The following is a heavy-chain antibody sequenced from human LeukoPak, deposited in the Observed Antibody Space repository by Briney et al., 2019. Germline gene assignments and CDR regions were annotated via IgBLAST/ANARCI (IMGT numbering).Heavy chain of an antibody. D-gene: IGHD6-19*01. J-gene: IGHJ6*03. CDR3: ARGIAVAGGNYYYYYYMDV. Sequence: SETLSLTCTVSGGSISSGSYYWSWIRQPAGKGLEWIGSIYYSGSTYYNPSLKSRVTISVDTSKNQFSLKLSSVTAADTAVYYCARGIAVAGGNYYYYYYMDVWGKGTTVTISS. V-gene: IGHV4-39*01. CDR1: GGSISSGSYY. CDR2: IYYSGST.